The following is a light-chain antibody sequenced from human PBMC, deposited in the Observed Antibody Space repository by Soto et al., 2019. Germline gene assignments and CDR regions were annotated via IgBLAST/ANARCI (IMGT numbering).Light chain of an antibody. V-gene: IGLV2-23*02. Sequence: QSVLTQPASVSGSPGQSITISCTGTSSDVGSYNLVSWYQQHPGKAPEVMIYEVSKRPSGVSNRFSGSKSGNTASLTISGLQAEEEADYYCCSYGGSYVFGPGTKVT. CDR3: CSYGGSYV. CDR2: EVS. J-gene: IGLJ1*01. CDR1: SSDVGSYNL.